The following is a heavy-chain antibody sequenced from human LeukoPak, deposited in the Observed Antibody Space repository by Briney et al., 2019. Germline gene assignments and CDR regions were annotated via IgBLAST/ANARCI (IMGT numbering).Heavy chain of an antibody. V-gene: IGHV4-4*07. CDR3: AGERYGWRSYSYGYFDY. CDR1: GDSISSNY. Sequence: SETLSLTCTVAGDSISSNYWSWLRQPAGKGLEWIGRIFPGGSTNSNPSLKSRVTMSVDTSKNQFSLKLSSVTAADTAVYHCAGERYGWRSYSYGYFDYWGQGILVSVSS. CDR2: IFPGGST. D-gene: IGHD5-18*01. J-gene: IGHJ4*02.